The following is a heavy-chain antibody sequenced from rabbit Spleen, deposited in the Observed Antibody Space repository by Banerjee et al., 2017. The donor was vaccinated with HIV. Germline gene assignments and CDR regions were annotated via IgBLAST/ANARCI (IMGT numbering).Heavy chain of an antibody. CDR1: GFTLSSYW. D-gene: IGHD1-1*01. J-gene: IGHJ4*01. CDR3: ARGNTYFNAYFTL. V-gene: IGHV1S45*01. CDR2: IGSGSGSA. Sequence: QEQLEESGGDLVKPEGSLTVTCTASGFTLSSYWMCWVRQAPGKGLEWIGCIGSGSGSAYYASWAKGRFTISKTSSTTVTLQMTSLTAADTATYFCARGNTYFNAYFTLWGPGTLVTVS.